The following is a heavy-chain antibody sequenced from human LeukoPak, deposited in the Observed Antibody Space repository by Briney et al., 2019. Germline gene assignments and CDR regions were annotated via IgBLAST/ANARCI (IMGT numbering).Heavy chain of an antibody. V-gene: IGHV4-34*01. CDR3: AGIQLWLGFSY. CDR1: GGSFSGDY. D-gene: IGHD5-18*01. CDR2: INHSGST. Sequence: PSETLSLTCAVYGGSFSGDYWSWIRQPPGKGLEWIGEINHSGSTNYNPSLKSRVTISVDTSKNQFSLKLSSVTAADTAVYYCAGIQLWLGFSYWGQGTLVTVSS. J-gene: IGHJ4*02.